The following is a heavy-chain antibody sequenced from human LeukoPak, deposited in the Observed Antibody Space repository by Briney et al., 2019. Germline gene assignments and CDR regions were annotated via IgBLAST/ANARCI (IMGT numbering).Heavy chain of an antibody. CDR3: ARRRYSGYDTLGY. J-gene: IGHJ4*02. CDR2: INSDGSST. D-gene: IGHD5-12*01. V-gene: IGHV3-74*01. CDR1: GFTFSSYW. Sequence: GGSLRLSCAASGFTFSSYWMHWVRQAPGKGLVWVSRINSDGSSTSYADSVKGRFTISRDNAKNTLYLQMHSLRAEDTAVYYCARRRYSGYDTLGYWGQGTLVTVSS.